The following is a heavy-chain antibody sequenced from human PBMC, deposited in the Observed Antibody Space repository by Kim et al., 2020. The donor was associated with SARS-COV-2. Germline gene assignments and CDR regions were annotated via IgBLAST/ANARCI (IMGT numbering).Heavy chain of an antibody. D-gene: IGHD5-12*01. Sequence: GGSLRLSCAASGFTFSSYGMHWVRQAPGKGLEWVALIWYDGSNKYYADSVKGRFTISRDNSKNTLYLQMNSLRAEDTAGYYCAKDLGSGYDSSGYGMDVWCQGTTVTVSS. J-gene: IGHJ6*02. CDR2: IWYDGSNK. CDR3: AKDLGSGYDSSGYGMDV. CDR1: GFTFSSYG. V-gene: IGHV3-33*06.